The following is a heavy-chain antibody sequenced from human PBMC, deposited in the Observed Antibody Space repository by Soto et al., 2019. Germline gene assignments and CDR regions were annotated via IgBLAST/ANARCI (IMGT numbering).Heavy chain of an antibody. CDR1: GYTFTGYY. J-gene: IGHJ4*02. CDR3: ATTNRYSIGWSYVY. V-gene: IGHV1-2*04. D-gene: IGHD6-19*01. Sequence: ASVKVSCKASGYTFTGYYMHWVRQAPGQGLEWMGWINPNSGGTNYAQKFQGWVTMTRDTSISTAYMELSRLRSDDTAVYYCATTNRYSIGWSYVYWGQGTLVTVSS. CDR2: INPNSGGT.